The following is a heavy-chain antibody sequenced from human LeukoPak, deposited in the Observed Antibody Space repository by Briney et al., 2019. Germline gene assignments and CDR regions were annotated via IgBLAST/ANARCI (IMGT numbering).Heavy chain of an antibody. CDR1: GGSISSYY. D-gene: IGHD2-15*01. J-gene: IGHJ5*02. CDR2: IYYSGST. Sequence: PSETLSLTCTVSGGSISSYYWSWIRQPPGKGLEWLGYIYYSGSTNYNPSLKSRVTISVDTSKNQFSLKLSSVTAADTAVYYCARDDCSGGSCYSVAQIRWFDPWGQGTLVTVSS. V-gene: IGHV4-59*01. CDR3: ARDDCSGGSCYSVAQIRWFDP.